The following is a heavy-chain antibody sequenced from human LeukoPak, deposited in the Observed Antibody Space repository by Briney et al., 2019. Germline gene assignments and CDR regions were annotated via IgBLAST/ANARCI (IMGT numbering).Heavy chain of an antibody. V-gene: IGHV4-59*01. CDR1: RGSLSDYF. D-gene: IGHD2-2*01. CDR3: ARARSEGVPAGILHDS. J-gene: IGHJ4*02. CDR2: ISYTGST. Sequence: SETLSLTCTVSRGSLSDYFWTWMRQPPGKGLEWIGHISYTGSTNYNPSLKSRVTISVDTSKRQFSLKLSSVSTADTAVYYSARARSEGVPAGILHDSWGQGTLVTVSS.